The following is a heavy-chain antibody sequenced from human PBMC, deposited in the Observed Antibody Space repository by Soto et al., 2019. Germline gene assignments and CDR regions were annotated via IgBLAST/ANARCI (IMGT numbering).Heavy chain of an antibody. D-gene: IGHD4-17*01. Sequence: QVQLVQSGAEVKKPGSSVKVSCKASGGTFSSYTISWVRQAPGQGLEWMGRIIPILGIANYAQKFQGGVPITADKSTSTAYMELSSLRSEDTAVYYCASDGCGDYVGAEYFQHWGQGTLVTVSS. CDR1: GGTFSSYT. CDR2: IIPILGIA. J-gene: IGHJ1*01. V-gene: IGHV1-69*02. CDR3: ASDGCGDYVGAEYFQH.